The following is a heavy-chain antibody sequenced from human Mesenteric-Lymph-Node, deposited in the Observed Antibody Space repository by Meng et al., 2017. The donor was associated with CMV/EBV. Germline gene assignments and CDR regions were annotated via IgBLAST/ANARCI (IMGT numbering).Heavy chain of an antibody. Sequence: GGSLRLSCAASGFTFDDYAIHWVRQAPGKGLEWVAGISWKSDNIGYADSVKGRFTISRDNAQNSLYLQMNSLRVEDTAFYYCVKDIRTDIYGMDVWGRGTTVTVSS. CDR3: VKDIRTDIYGMDV. CDR2: ISWKSDNI. CDR1: GFTFDDYA. J-gene: IGHJ6*02. V-gene: IGHV3-9*01.